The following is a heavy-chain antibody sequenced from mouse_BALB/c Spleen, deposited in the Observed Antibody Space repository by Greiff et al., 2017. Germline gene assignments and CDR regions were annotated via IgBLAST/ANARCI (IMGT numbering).Heavy chain of an antibody. CDR2: IDPENGNT. D-gene: IGHD2-4*01. Sequence: EVQVVESGAELVRPGALVKLSCKASGFNIKDYYMHWVKQRPEQGLEWIGWIDPENGNTIYDPKFQGKASITADTSSNTAYLQLSSLTSEDTAVYYCASDYDYDFAYWGQGTLVTVSA. CDR1: GFNIKDYY. J-gene: IGHJ3*01. V-gene: IGHV14-1*02. CDR3: ASDYDYDFAY.